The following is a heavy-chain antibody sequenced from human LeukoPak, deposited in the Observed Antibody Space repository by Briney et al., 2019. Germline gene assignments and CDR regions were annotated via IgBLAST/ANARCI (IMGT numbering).Heavy chain of an antibody. CDR1: GDSLTGYY. Sequence: SETLSLTCTVSGDSLTGYYWSWIRQPPGKGLEWIGYIHYSGSTSYNPSLKSRVTISEDTSKNQFSLKLSSVTAADTAVYYCARGGSGNYYTTYCYYMDVWGKGTTVTISS. CDR3: ARGGSGNYYTTYCYYMDV. J-gene: IGHJ6*03. V-gene: IGHV4-59*01. CDR2: IHYSGST. D-gene: IGHD3-10*01.